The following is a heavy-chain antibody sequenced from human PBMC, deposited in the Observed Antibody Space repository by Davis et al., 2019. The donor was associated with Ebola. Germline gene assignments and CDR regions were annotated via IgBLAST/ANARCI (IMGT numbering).Heavy chain of an antibody. CDR2: ISSSGSTI. V-gene: IGHV3-48*03. J-gene: IGHJ3*02. CDR3: ARGGAYHDAFDI. Sequence: PGGSLRLSCAASGFTFSSYEMNWVRQAPGKGLEWVSYISSSGSTIYYADSVKGRFTISRDNAKNSLYLQMNSLRAEDTAVYYCARGGAYHDAFDIWGQGTMVTVSS. D-gene: IGHD2-2*01. CDR1: GFTFSSYE.